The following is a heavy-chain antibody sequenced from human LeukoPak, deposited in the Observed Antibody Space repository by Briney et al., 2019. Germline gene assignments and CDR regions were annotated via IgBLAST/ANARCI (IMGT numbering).Heavy chain of an antibody. V-gene: IGHV1-46*01. CDR1: GYTLTSYY. J-gene: IGHJ6*02. CDR3: ARDFTYYGILTGYRDYYYYGMDV. D-gene: IGHD3-9*01. CDR2: INPSGGST. Sequence: ASVKVSCKASGYTLTSYYMHWVRQAPGQGLEWMGIINPSGGSTSYAQKFQGRVTMTRDTSTSTVYMELSSLRSEDTAVYYCARDFTYYGILTGYRDYYYYGMDVWGQGTTVTVSS.